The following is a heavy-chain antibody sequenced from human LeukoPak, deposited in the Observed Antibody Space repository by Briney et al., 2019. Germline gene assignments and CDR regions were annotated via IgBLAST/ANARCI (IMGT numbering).Heavy chain of an antibody. CDR2: IYYSGST. CDR3: ARAVRLNYFDY. J-gene: IGHJ4*02. V-gene: IGHV4-59*01. Sequence: SETLSLTCTVSGGSISSYYWSWIRQPPGKGLEWIGYIYYSGSTNYNPSLKSRVTISVDTSKNQFSLKLSSVTAADTAVYYCARAVRLNYFDYWGQGTLVTVSS. D-gene: IGHD6-6*01. CDR1: GGSISSYY.